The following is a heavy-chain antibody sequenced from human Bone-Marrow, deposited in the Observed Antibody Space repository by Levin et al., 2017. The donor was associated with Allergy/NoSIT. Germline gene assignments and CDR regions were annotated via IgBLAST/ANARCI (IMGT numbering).Heavy chain of an antibody. V-gene: IGHV1-18*01. J-gene: IGHJ4*02. CDR1: GYTFTSFG. Sequence: PGASVKVSCKASGYTFTSFGIIWLRQAPGQGLEWVGWVSAYNGDRNYAQKLQGRVTMTTDTSTSTSYMELTSLRSDDTAVYYCARALGDSNSWIIDYWGQGTLVTVSS. CDR3: ARALGDSNSWIIDY. D-gene: IGHD6-13*01. CDR2: VSAYNGDR.